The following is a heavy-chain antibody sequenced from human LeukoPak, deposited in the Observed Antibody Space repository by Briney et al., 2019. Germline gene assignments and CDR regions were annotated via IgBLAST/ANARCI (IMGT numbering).Heavy chain of an antibody. CDR1: GYTFTSYG. J-gene: IGHJ4*02. CDR2: ISAYNGNT. Sequence: ASVSVSCTASGYTFTSYGISWVRQAPGQGLEWMGWISAYNGNTNYAQKLQGRVTMTTDTSTSTAYMELRSLRPDDTAVYYCARVLSVAVADTDYWGQGTLVTVSS. D-gene: IGHD6-19*01. V-gene: IGHV1-18*01. CDR3: ARVLSVAVADTDY.